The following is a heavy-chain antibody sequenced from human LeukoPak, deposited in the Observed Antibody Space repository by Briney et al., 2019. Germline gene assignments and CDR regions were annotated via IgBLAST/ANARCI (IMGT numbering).Heavy chain of an antibody. Sequence: VASVKVSCKASGYTFTSYGISWVRQAPGQGLEWMGGIIPIFGTANYAQKFQGRVTITADESTSTAYMELSSLRSEDTAVYYCARGADISTVVVYYFDYWGQGTLVTVSS. V-gene: IGHV1-69*13. CDR1: GYTFTSYG. CDR2: IIPIFGTA. CDR3: ARGADISTVVVYYFDY. J-gene: IGHJ4*02. D-gene: IGHD3-9*01.